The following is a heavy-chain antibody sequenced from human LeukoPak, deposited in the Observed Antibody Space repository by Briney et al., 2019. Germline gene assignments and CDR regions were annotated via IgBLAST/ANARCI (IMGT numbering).Heavy chain of an antibody. D-gene: IGHD6-13*01. CDR1: GGTFSSYA. Sequence: GASVKVSCKASGGTFSSYAISWVRQAPGQGLEWMGGIIPIFGTANYAQKFQGRVTITTDESTSTAYMELSSLRSEDTAVYYCARVMLQQLALIDYWGQGTLVTVSS. CDR3: ARVMLQQLALIDY. CDR2: IIPIFGTA. J-gene: IGHJ4*02. V-gene: IGHV1-69*05.